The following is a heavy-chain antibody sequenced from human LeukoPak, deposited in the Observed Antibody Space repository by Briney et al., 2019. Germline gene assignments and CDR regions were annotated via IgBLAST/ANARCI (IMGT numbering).Heavy chain of an antibody. D-gene: IGHD6-13*01. Sequence: GGSLRLSCAASGFTFSSYSMNWVRQAPGKGLEWVSAISGSGGSTYYADSVKGRFTISRDNSKNTLYLQMNSLRAEDAAVYYCAKNTQKSWYSSSWYGNWFDPWGQGTLVTVSS. CDR3: AKNTQKSWYSSSWYGNWFDP. V-gene: IGHV3-23*01. CDR2: ISGSGGST. J-gene: IGHJ5*02. CDR1: GFTFSSYS.